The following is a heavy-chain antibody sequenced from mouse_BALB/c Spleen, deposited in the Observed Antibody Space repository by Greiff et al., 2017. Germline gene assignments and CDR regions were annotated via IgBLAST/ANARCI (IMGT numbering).Heavy chain of an antibody. Sequence: VQLQQSGAELVRSGASVKLSCTASGFNIKDYYMHWVKQRPEQGLEWIGWIDPENGDTEYAPKFQGKATMTADTSSNTAYLQLSSLTSEDTAVYYCKGAYYRYDGAMDYWGQGTSGTVSS. CDR2: IDPENGDT. V-gene: IGHV14-4*02. D-gene: IGHD2-14*01. CDR3: KGAYYRYDGAMDY. CDR1: GFNIKDYY. J-gene: IGHJ4*01.